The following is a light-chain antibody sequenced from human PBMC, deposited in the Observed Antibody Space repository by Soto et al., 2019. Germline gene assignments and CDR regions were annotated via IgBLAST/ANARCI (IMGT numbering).Light chain of an antibody. Sequence: DIQMTQSPSSLSASVGDRVTITCRASQTINSYLNWYQQKPGKSPRLLIYSASNLQTGVPSGFSGSGSGTDFTLTISSLQTEDFATYYCQQTQSFPLTFGGGTKVEIK. CDR3: QQTQSFPLT. CDR2: SAS. V-gene: IGKV1-39*01. J-gene: IGKJ4*01. CDR1: QTINSY.